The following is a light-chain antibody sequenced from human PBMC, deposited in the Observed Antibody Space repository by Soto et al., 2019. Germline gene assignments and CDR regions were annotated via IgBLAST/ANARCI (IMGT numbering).Light chain of an antibody. CDR2: AAS. CDR1: QVIGIY. CDR3: QQLVSYPQ. J-gene: IGKJ4*02. Sequence: DIQLTQSPSLLSAAVGDRVTITCRASQVIGIYLAWYQQKPGKAPRLLLSAASTLQSGVPSRFSGSGSGTEFTLTINSLQPEDFATYYCQQLVSYPQFGGGTKVEI. V-gene: IGKV1-9*01.